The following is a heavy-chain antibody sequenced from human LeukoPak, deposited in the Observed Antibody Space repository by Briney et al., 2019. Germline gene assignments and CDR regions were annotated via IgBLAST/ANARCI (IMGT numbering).Heavy chain of an antibody. V-gene: IGHV3-33*01. Sequence: GSLRLSCAASGFTFSSYGMHWVRQAPGKGLEWVAVIWYDGSNKYYADSVKGRFTISRDNSKNTLYLQMNSLRAEDTAVYYCARGGYCSSTSFAKYYYYGMDVWGQGTTVTVSS. CDR1: GFTFSSYG. D-gene: IGHD2-2*01. CDR3: ARGGYCSSTSFAKYYYYGMDV. J-gene: IGHJ6*02. CDR2: IWYDGSNK.